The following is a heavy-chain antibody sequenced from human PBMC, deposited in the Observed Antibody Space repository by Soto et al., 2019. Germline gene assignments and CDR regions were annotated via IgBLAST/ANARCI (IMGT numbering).Heavy chain of an antibody. Sequence: GAALKISCNGSGYSFTSYWISWVRQMPGKGLEWMGRIDPSDSYTNYSPSFQGHVTISADKSISTAYLQWSSLKASDTAMYYCARRRYYYDSSGYYYYFDYWGQGTLVTVSS. D-gene: IGHD3-22*01. CDR2: IDPSDSYT. CDR1: GYSFTSYW. CDR3: ARRRYYYDSSGYYYYFDY. J-gene: IGHJ4*02. V-gene: IGHV5-10-1*01.